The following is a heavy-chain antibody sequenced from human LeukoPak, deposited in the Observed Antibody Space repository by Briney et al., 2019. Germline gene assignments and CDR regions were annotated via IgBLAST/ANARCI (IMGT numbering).Heavy chain of an antibody. J-gene: IGHJ4*02. D-gene: IGHD3-22*01. Sequence: SRTLSLTCTVSGGSINAYYWSWIRQPPGKGLEWIGYVYHSGSTNYNPSLKSRVTMSVDTSNNQFSLKLSSVTAADTAMYYCAREGDYYDSGGYYRIDFWGQGTLVTVSS. CDR3: AREGDYYDSGGYYRIDF. CDR1: GGSINAYY. CDR2: VYHSGST. V-gene: IGHV4-59*01.